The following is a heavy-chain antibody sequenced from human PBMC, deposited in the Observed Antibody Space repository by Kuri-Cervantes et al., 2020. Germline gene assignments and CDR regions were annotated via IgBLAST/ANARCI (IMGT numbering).Heavy chain of an antibody. J-gene: IGHJ5*02. CDR1: GYTFTSYG. Sequence: ASVKVSCKASGYTFTSYGISWVRQVPGQGLEWMGWISAYNGNTNYAQKLQGRVTMTTDTSTSTAYMELRSLRSDDTAVYYCARASRYYYDSTWFDPWGQGTLVTVSS. CDR3: ARASRYYYDSTWFDP. D-gene: IGHD3-22*01. V-gene: IGHV1-18*01. CDR2: ISAYNGNT.